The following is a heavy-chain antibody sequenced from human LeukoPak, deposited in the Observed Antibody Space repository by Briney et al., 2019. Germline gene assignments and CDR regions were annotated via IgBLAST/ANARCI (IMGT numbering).Heavy chain of an antibody. CDR1: GGTFSSYA. J-gene: IGHJ4*02. V-gene: IGHV1-69*06. Sequence: ASVKVSCKASGGTFSSYAISWVRQAHGQGLEWMGGIIPIFGTANYAQKFQGRVTITADKSTSTAYMELSSLRSEDTAVYYCARGYFDWKRGYFDYWGQGTLVTVSS. CDR3: ARGYFDWKRGYFDY. CDR2: IIPIFGTA. D-gene: IGHD3-9*01.